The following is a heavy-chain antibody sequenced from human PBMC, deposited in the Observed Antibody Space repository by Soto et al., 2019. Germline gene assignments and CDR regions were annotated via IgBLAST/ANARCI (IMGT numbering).Heavy chain of an antibody. V-gene: IGHV3-73*01. Sequence: EVQLVESGGGLVQPGGSLKLSCAASGFTFSGSAMHWVRQASGKGLEWVGRIRSKANSYATAYAASVKGRFTISRDDSXTTAYLQMNSLKTEDTAVYYCTSPRGGYSSSLQDDWGQGTLVTVSS. CDR3: TSPRGGYSSSLQDD. J-gene: IGHJ4*02. CDR1: GFTFSGSA. CDR2: IRSKANSYAT. D-gene: IGHD6-13*01.